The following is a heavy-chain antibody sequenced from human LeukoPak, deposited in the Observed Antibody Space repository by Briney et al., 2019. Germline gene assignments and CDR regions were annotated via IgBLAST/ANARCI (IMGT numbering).Heavy chain of an antibody. Sequence: ASVKVSCKASGGTFSSYAISWVRQAPGQGLEWMGRIIPILGIANYAQKFQGRVTITADKSTSTVYMELSSLRSEDTVVYYCARDRSDYYGSXSXXXXXXXGXWGQXXLXTVSS. V-gene: IGHV1-69*04. D-gene: IGHD3-10*01. CDR1: GGTFSSYA. CDR2: IIPILGIA. J-gene: IGHJ1*01. CDR3: ARDRSDYYGSXSXXXXXXXGX.